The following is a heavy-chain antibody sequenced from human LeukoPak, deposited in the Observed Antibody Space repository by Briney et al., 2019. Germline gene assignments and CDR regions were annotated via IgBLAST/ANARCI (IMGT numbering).Heavy chain of an antibody. CDR1: GGSISSYY. D-gene: IGHD2-15*01. CDR3: ARMSCSGGSCYNPRYNWFDS. CDR2: IYYSGST. J-gene: IGHJ5*01. V-gene: IGHV4-59*01. Sequence: SETLSLTCTVSGGSISSYYWSWIRQPPGKGLEWIGYIYYSGSTNYNPSLKSRVTISVDTSKNQFSLKLSSVTAADTAVYYCARMSCSGGSCYNPRYNWFDSWGQGTLVTVSS.